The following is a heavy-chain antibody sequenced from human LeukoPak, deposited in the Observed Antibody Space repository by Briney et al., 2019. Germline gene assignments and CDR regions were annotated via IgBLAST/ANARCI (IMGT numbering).Heavy chain of an antibody. V-gene: IGHV4-59*01. Sequence: SETLSLTCTVSGVSISSYYWSWIRQPPGKGLEWVGYIYYSGSTNYNPSLKSRVTISVDTSKNQFSLKLSSVTAADTAVYYCARVRRPTYYYGSGSYETYYFDYWGQGTLDTVSS. J-gene: IGHJ4*02. CDR3: ARVRRPTYYYGSGSYETYYFDY. D-gene: IGHD3-10*01. CDR1: GVSISSYY. CDR2: IYYSGST.